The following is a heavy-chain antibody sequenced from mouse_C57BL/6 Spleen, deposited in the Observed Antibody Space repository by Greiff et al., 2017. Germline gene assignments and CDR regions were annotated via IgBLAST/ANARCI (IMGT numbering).Heavy chain of an antibody. V-gene: IGHV2-2*01. CDR3: AREKIYYDYEYYAMDY. CDR1: GFSLTSYG. Sequence: VQLQQSGPGLVQPSQSLSITCTVSGFSLTSYGVHWVRQSPGKGLEWLGVIWSGGSTDYNAAFISRLSISKDNSKSQVFFKMNSLQADDTAIYYCAREKIYYDYEYYAMDYWGQGTSVTVSS. D-gene: IGHD2-4*01. J-gene: IGHJ4*01. CDR2: IWSGGST.